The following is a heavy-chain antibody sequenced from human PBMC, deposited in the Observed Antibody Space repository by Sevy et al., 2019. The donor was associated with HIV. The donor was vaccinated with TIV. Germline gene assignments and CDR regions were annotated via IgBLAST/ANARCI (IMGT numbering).Heavy chain of an antibody. J-gene: IGHJ4*02. CDR2: INHSEVT. D-gene: IGHD3-3*01. V-gene: IGHV4-34*01. CDR3: ARFDTKIKIFGVPRGIY. CDR1: GASFNDFY. Sequence: SETLSLTCTVYGASFNDFYWNWIRQPPGKGLEWIGEINHSEVTKYNPSLKSRVTISVDAANGQFSLKLTSVTAADTAVYYCARFDTKIKIFGVPRGIYWAPGTLVTVSS.